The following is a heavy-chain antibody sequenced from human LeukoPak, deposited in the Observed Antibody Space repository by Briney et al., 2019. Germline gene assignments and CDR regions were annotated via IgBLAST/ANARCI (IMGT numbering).Heavy chain of an antibody. CDR1: GGSISSYY. CDR2: IYTSGST. V-gene: IGHV4-4*07. J-gene: IGHJ6*03. D-gene: IGHD1-26*01. Sequence: SETLSLTCTVSGGSISSYYWSWIRKPAGKGLEWIGRIYTSGSTNYNPSLKSRVTMSVDTSKNQFSLKLSSVTAADTAVYYCARVYWELLGGYYYYYMDVWGKGTTVTVSS. CDR3: ARVYWELLGGYYYYYMDV.